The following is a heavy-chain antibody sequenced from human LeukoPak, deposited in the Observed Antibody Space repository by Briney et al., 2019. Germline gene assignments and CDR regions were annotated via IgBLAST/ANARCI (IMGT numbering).Heavy chain of an antibody. V-gene: IGHV1-8*01. Sequence: ASVKVSCKASGYTFTSYDINWVRQATGQGLEWTGWMNPNSGNTGYAQKFQGRVTMTRNTSISTAYMELSSLRSEDTAVYYCARATDYDFWSGYYPQAYNWFDPWGQGTLVTVSS. CDR2: MNPNSGNT. D-gene: IGHD3-3*01. CDR3: ARATDYDFWSGYYPQAYNWFDP. J-gene: IGHJ5*02. CDR1: GYTFTSYD.